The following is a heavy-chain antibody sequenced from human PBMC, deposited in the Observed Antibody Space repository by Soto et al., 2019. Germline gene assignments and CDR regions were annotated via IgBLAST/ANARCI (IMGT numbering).Heavy chain of an antibody. J-gene: IGHJ6*03. D-gene: IGHD3-22*01. Sequence: PSETLSLTCTVSGGSISSYYWSWIRQPPGKGLEWIGYIYYSGSTNYNPSLKSRVTISVDTSKNQFSLKLSSVTAADTAVYYCAGGGSIVVSTRYLMDVWGKGTTVTVSS. CDR3: AGGGSIVVSTRYLMDV. V-gene: IGHV4-59*08. CDR1: GGSISSYY. CDR2: IYYSGST.